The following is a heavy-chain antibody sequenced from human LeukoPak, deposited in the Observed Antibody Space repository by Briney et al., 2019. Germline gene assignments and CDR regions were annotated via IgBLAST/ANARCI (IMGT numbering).Heavy chain of an antibody. D-gene: IGHD3-9*01. CDR3: ARDNDWAFHY. V-gene: IGHV3-23*01. J-gene: IGHJ4*02. CDR1: AFTFSYYA. Sequence: GGSLRLSCAASAFTFSYYAMSWVRQAPGRGLEWVSAISGSGSTHYADSVKGRFTISRDNAKNSLYLQMNSLRDEDTAVYYCARDNDWAFHYWGQGTLVTVSS. CDR2: ISGSGST.